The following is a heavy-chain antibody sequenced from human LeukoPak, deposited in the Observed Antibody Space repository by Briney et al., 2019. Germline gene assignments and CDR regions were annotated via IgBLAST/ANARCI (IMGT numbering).Heavy chain of an antibody. CDR1: GYSISSGYY. Sequence: PSETLSLTCTVSGYSISSGYYWGWIRQPPGKGLEWIGSIYHSGSTYYNPSLKSRVTISVDTSKNQFSLKLSSVTAADTAVYYCARVRGQLLDFDYWGQGTLVTVSS. CDR3: ARVRGQLLDFDY. J-gene: IGHJ4*02. D-gene: IGHD6-13*01. V-gene: IGHV4-38-2*02. CDR2: IYHSGST.